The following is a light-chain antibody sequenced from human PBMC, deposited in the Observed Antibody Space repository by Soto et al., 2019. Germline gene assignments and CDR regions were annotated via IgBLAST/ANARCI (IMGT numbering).Light chain of an antibody. CDR3: SSYTTSSTVV. CDR1: SSDVGGYDY. J-gene: IGLJ2*01. Sequence: QSALTQPASVSGSPGQSITISCTGSSSDVGGYDYVCWYQQYPGKAPKLIIYAVTDRPSGVSNRFSGSKSGNTASLIISGLHAEDEANYYYSSYTTSSTVVFGGGTQLTVL. V-gene: IGLV2-14*03. CDR2: AVT.